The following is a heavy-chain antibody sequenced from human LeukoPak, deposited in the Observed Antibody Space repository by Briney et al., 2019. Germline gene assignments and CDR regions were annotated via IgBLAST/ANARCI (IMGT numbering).Heavy chain of an antibody. CDR3: ARAIQLWFDY. CDR1: GYTCTGYY. V-gene: IGHV1-2*02. J-gene: IGHJ4*02. D-gene: IGHD5-18*01. Sequence: ASVKLSCNASGYTCTGYYMHWLRRAPGQGLGGRGGCNPNIGCTKYAQKIPGKHTMTRDTSISTAYKELSRLRSDDTAVYYCARAIQLWFDYWGQGTLVTVSS. CDR2: CNPNIGCT.